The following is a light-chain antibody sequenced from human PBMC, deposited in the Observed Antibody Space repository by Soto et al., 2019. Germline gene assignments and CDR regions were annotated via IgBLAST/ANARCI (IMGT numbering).Light chain of an antibody. V-gene: IGKV1-5*03. CDR1: QTISSW. CDR2: KAS. J-gene: IGKJ5*01. CDR3: QQYDNLPYT. Sequence: DIQMTQSPSTLSGSVGDRVTITCRASQTISSWLAWYQQKPGKAPKLLIYKASTLKSGVPSRFSGSGSGTEFTLTISGLLPEDIATYYCQQYDNLPYTFGQGTRLEIK.